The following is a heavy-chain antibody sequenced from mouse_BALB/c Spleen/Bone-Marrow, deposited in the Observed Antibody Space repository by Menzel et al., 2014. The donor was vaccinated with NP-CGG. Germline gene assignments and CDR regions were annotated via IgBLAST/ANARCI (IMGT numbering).Heavy chain of an antibody. V-gene: IGHV5-12-1*01. J-gene: IGHJ2*01. Sequence: EVMLVESGGGLVKPGGSLKLSCAASGFAFSSYDMSWVRQTPEKRLEWVAYISSGGGSTYYPDTVKGRFTISRDNAKNTLYLLMSSLKSEDTAMYYCARHRYYFDYWGQGTTLTVSS. CDR3: ARHRYYFDY. CDR2: ISSGGGST. CDR1: GFAFSSYD.